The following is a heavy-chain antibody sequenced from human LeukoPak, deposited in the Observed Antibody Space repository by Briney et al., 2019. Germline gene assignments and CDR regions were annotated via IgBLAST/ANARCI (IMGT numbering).Heavy chain of an antibody. V-gene: IGHV3-23*01. Sequence: GGSLRLSCAASGFRFSSYAMSWVSQAPGKGLEWVSAISGSGVSTYYADSVKGRFTVSRDNSKNTLYLQMSSLRAEDTAVYYCLYHDSGVTSPLESYWSQGILVTVST. D-gene: IGHD3-22*01. J-gene: IGHJ4*02. CDR1: GFRFSSYA. CDR3: LYHDSGVTSPLESY. CDR2: ISGSGVST.